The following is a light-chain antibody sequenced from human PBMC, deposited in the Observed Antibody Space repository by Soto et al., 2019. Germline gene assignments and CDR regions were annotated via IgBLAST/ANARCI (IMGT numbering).Light chain of an antibody. J-gene: IGLJ3*02. V-gene: IGLV2-11*01. CDR3: CSYAGIYTWV. CDR1: SSDVGAYHY. Sequence: QSVLTQPRSVSGSPGQSVTISCTATSSDVGAYHYVSWYQQHPGKAPKLMIYDVSKRPSGVPDRFSGSKSGNTASLTISGLQAEDEADYYCCSYAGIYTWVFGGGTKLTVL. CDR2: DVS.